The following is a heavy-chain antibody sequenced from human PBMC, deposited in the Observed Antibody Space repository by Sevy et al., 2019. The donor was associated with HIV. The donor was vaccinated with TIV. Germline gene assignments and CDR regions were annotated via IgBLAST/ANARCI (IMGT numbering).Heavy chain of an antibody. Sequence: GGSLRLSCAASGFTFSNAWMNWVRQAPGKGLEWVGRIKSKTDGGTTDYAAPVKGRFTISRDDSKNTLYLQMNSLKTGDTAVYYCTTGGRIAVAGTIGSADYWGQGTLVTVSS. V-gene: IGHV3-15*07. J-gene: IGHJ4*02. CDR1: GFTFSNAW. CDR2: IKSKTDGGTT. CDR3: TTGGRIAVAGTIGSADY. D-gene: IGHD6-19*01.